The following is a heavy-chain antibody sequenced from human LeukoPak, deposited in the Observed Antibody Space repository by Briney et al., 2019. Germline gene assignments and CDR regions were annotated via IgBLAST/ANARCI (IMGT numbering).Heavy chain of an antibody. CDR1: GFSLTTRGVG. CDR3: ARLAYYDNSGSSRPFDI. CDR2: IYWDDDK. J-gene: IGHJ3*02. D-gene: IGHD3-22*01. V-gene: IGHV2-5*02. Sequence: SGPTLVNPTQTLTLTCAFSGFSLTTRGVGVGWIRQPPGKALEWLALIYWDDDKRYSPSLKSRLTITKDTSKKQVVLTVTNSDPVDTATYYCARLAYYDNSGSSRPFDIWGQGTMVTVSS.